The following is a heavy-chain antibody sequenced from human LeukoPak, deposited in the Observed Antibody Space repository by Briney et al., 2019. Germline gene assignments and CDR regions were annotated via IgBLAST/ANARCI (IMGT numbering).Heavy chain of an antibody. Sequence: SETLSLTCTVSGVSSSSSYWSWIRQPPGKGLEWIGYIFYTGDSNHNSSFKSRVSISLDTSKDQISLKLSSVTAADTAVYYCARHRFASPLDSWGQGTLVTVSS. D-gene: IGHD2-21*01. V-gene: IGHV4-59*08. CDR3: ARHRFASPLDS. CDR1: GVSSSSSY. J-gene: IGHJ4*02. CDR2: IFYTGDS.